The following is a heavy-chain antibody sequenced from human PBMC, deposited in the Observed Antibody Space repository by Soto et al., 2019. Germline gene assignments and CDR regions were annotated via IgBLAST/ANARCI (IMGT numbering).Heavy chain of an antibody. J-gene: IGHJ5*02. V-gene: IGHV1-69*08. CDR3: AIEAPRGTRRVPHNWFDP. CDR2: NTPALGIV. D-gene: IGHD3-10*01. Sequence: QVQLVQSGAEVKKPGSSVKVSCKVSGDTFSSYTSYTITWVRQVPGQGLEWMGRNTPALGIVNYVPKFQGXVXXXAHXSATTADVELSKLTPDDTAVYYCAIEAPRGTRRVPHNWFDPWGQGTLVTVSS. CDR1: GDTFSSYTSYT.